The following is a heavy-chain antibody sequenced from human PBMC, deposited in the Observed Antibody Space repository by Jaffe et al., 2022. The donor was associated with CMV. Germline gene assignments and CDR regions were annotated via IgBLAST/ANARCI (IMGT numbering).Heavy chain of an antibody. J-gene: IGHJ4*02. CDR3: ARDQKEGRHRNLFDY. CDR1: GGSVSSGSYY. V-gene: IGHV4-61*01. CDR2: IYYSGST. Sequence: QVQLQESGPGLVKPSETLSLTCTVSGGSVSSGSYYWSWIRQPPGKGLEWIGYIYYSGSTNYNPSLKSRVTISVDTSKNQFSLKLSSVTAADTAVYYCARDQKEGRHRNLFDYWGQGTLVTVSS.